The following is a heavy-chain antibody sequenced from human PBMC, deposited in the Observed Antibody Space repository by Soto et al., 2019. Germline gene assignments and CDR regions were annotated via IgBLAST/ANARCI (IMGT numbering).Heavy chain of an antibody. D-gene: IGHD3-16*01. CDR1: GDTFSNDY. V-gene: IGHV1-46*01. CDR2: INPGGGRT. Sequence: ASVKVSCKASGDTFSNDYMHWVRQAPGQGLEWMGIINPGGGRTSYGQNFQGRVTMTRDTTTVYMELSSLRSEDTAVYYCARGGSGGHYFDYWGQGTLVTVSS. CDR3: ARGGSGGHYFDY. J-gene: IGHJ4*02.